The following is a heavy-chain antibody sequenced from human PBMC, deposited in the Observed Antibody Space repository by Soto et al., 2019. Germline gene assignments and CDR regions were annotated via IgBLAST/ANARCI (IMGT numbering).Heavy chain of an antibody. J-gene: IGHJ4*02. D-gene: IGHD6-6*01. CDR3: AKMSSSATFDY. CDR1: GFTFSSYA. V-gene: IGHV3-23*01. CDR2: ISGSDDST. Sequence: EVQLLESGGGLVQPGESLRLSCAASGFTFSSYAMSWVRQAPGKGLEWVSVISGSDDSTYYADSVKGRFTISRDNSKNTLYLQMNRLRAEDTAVYYCAKMSSSATFDYWGQVTLVTVSS.